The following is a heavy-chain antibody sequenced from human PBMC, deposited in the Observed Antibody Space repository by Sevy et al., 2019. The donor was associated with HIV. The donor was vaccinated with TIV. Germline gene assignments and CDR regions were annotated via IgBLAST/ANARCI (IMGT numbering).Heavy chain of an antibody. CDR3: AGIAAAGYDAFDI. V-gene: IGHV5-51*01. Sequence: GESLKISCKGSGYSFTSYCIGWVRQMPGKGLEWMGIIYPGDSDTRYSPSFQGQVTISADKSISTAYLQWSSLKASDTAMYYCAGIAAAGYDAFDIWGQGTMVTVSS. J-gene: IGHJ3*02. CDR1: GYSFTSYC. D-gene: IGHD6-13*01. CDR2: IYPGDSDT.